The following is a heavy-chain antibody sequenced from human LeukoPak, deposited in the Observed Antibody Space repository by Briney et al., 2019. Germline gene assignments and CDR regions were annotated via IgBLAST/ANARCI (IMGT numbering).Heavy chain of an antibody. CDR3: ARLGATGGY. Sequence: SVKVSCKASGYTFTSYAMHWVRQAPGQRLEWMGGIIPIFGTANYAQKFQGRVTITADESTSTAYMELSSLRSEDTAVYYCARLGATGGYWGQGTLVTVSS. D-gene: IGHD1-26*01. J-gene: IGHJ4*02. CDR1: GYTFTSYA. V-gene: IGHV1-69*13. CDR2: IIPIFGTA.